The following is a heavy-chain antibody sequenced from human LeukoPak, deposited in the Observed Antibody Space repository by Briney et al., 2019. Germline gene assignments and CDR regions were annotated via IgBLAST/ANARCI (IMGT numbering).Heavy chain of an antibody. V-gene: IGHV4-39*01. J-gene: IGHJ4*02. D-gene: IGHD3-10*01. CDR1: GGSITTSNYY. CDR2: IYYTGTT. Sequence: PSETLSLTRTVSGGSITTSNYYRGWIRQPPGKGLEWIATIYYTGTTYYSPSLKSRVTMSVDTSKKQFSLKMSYVTAADTAVYFCARFGPYYQPTFDYWGQGTLVTVSS. CDR3: ARFGPYYQPTFDY.